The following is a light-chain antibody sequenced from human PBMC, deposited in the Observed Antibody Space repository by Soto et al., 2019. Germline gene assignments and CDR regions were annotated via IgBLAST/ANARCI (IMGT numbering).Light chain of an antibody. CDR3: QHYNSYSWT. CDR1: QTIARR. Sequence: DIQMTQSPATLSASVGDRATLTCRASQTIARRLAWYQQKPGQAPKLLIYDASTLESGVASRFSGSGSGTEFTPTISSLQPDDVATYYCQHYNSYSWTFGQGTKVEIK. CDR2: DAS. V-gene: IGKV1-5*01. J-gene: IGKJ1*01.